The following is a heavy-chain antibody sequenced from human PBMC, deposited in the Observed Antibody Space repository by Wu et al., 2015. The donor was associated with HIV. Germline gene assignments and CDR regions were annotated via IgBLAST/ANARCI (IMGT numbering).Heavy chain of an antibody. CDR2: IYATGGS. CDR1: GVSLRSNY. D-gene: IGHD1-14*01. Sequence: QVQLQESGPRLVKPSETLSLTCTVSGVSLRSNYWNWFRQPAGKGLEFIGRIYATGGSTYNPSLKSRVTMSADTSKNQLYLTLSSVTAADTAVYYCAREWGGGVGGSLRTYVRTVLSSVRFGRSVRDRNRTGTVPSSVLLHPTRPNRYRSFPFPSRRWF. V-gene: IGHV4-4*07. CDR3: AREWGGGVGGSLRTYVRTVLSSVRFGRSVRDRNRTGTVPSSVLLHPTRPNRYRSFPFPSRRWF. J-gene: IGHJ5*01.